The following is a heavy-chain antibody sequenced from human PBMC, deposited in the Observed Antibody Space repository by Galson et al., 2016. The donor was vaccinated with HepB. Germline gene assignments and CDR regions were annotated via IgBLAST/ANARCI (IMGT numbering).Heavy chain of an antibody. D-gene: IGHD2-8*02. CDR1: GFTLTDYG. J-gene: IGHJ3*02. V-gene: IGHV3-48*02. CDR2: IRSTTSTI. Sequence: SLRLSCAASGFTLTDYGMNWVRQAPGKGLEWVSYIRSTTSTIYYANSVKGRLTISSDDADNSLYLQMNSLRDEDTAVYYCARDLVRSAFDMWGQGTMVTVSS. CDR3: ARDLVRSAFDM.